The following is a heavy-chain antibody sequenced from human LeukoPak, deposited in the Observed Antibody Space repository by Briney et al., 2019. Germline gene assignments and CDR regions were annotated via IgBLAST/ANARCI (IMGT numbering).Heavy chain of an antibody. CDR2: IRYDGSNK. CDR3: AKDHEYRAYSGRLADY. Sequence: GGSLRLSCAASGFTFSSYGMHWVRQGPGKGLEWVAFIRYDGSNKYYADSVKGRFTISRDNSKNTLYLQMNSLRAEDTAVYYCAKDHEYRAYSGRLADYWGQGTLVTVSS. J-gene: IGHJ4*02. D-gene: IGHD1-26*01. V-gene: IGHV3-30*02. CDR1: GFTFSSYG.